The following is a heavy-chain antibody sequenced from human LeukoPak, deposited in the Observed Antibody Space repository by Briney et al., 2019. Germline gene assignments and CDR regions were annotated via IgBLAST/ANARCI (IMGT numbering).Heavy chain of an antibody. CDR1: GYSISSGYY. CDR3: ARVLYYDILTGYRTLDI. V-gene: IGHV4-38-2*02. D-gene: IGHD3-9*01. J-gene: IGHJ3*02. CDR2: IYHSGST. Sequence: PSETLSLTCTVSGYSISSGYYWGWIRQPPGKGLEWIGSIYHSGSTYYNPSLKSRVTISVDTSKNQFSPKLSSVTAADTAVYYCARVLYYDILTGYRTLDIWGQGTMVTVSS.